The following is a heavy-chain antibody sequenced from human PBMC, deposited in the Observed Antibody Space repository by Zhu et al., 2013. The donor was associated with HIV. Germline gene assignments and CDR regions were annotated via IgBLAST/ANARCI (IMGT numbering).Heavy chain of an antibody. V-gene: IGHV1-24*01. J-gene: IGHJ5*02. CDR3: ATAIDSGSYYVPWFDP. D-gene: IGHD1-26*01. CDR1: GGTFSSYA. Sequence: QVQLVQSGAEVKKPGSSVKVSCKASGGTFSSYAISWVRQAPGQGLEWMGGFDPEDGETIYAQKFQGRVTMTEDTSTDTAYMELSSLRSEDTAVYYCATAIDSGSYYVPWFDPWGQGTLVTVSS. CDR2: FDPEDGET.